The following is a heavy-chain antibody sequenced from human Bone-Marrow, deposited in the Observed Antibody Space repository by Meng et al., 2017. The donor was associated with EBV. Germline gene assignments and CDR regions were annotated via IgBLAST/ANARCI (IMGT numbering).Heavy chain of an antibody. CDR1: GYTFSSYG. Sequence: VQLVHSEAEVTKPGASVKGSCKASGYTFSSYGFTWVRQAPGQGLEWMGWVSAYNGNTNYAQKLQGRVTMTADTSTSTAYMELRSLRSDDMAVYYCARAYYGSGSYYGGFDYWGQGTLVTVSS. D-gene: IGHD3-10*01. CDR2: VSAYNGNT. V-gene: IGHV1-18*03. J-gene: IGHJ4*02. CDR3: ARAYYGSGSYYGGFDY.